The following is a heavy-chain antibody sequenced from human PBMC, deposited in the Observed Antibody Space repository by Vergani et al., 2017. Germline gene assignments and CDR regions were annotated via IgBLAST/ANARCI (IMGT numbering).Heavy chain of an antibody. D-gene: IGHD3-9*01. CDR1: GYTLTELS. CDR2: FDPEDGET. CDR3: ATVHPAYYDILTGYYHDAFDI. Sequence: QVQLVQSGAEVKKPGASVKVSCKVSGYTLTELSMHWVRQAPGQGLEWMGGFDPEDGETIYAQKFQGRVTMTEDTSTDTAYMERSSLKSEDTAVYYCATVHPAYYDILTGYYHDAFDIWGQGTMVTVSS. J-gene: IGHJ3*02. V-gene: IGHV1-24*01.